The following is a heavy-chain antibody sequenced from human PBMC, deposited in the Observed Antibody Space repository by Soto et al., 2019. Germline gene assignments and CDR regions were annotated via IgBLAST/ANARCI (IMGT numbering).Heavy chain of an antibody. D-gene: IGHD7-27*01. Sequence: EVQLVESGGGLAQPGGSLRLSCAASGFTFSTYEMNWVRQTLGKGLEWVSYISGRGTTMYYADSVKGRFTISRDDAKNSLYLQMSSLRAEDTAVYYCARENWDYLDYWGQGTLVTVSS. J-gene: IGHJ4*02. V-gene: IGHV3-48*03. CDR3: ARENWDYLDY. CDR1: GFTFSTYE. CDR2: ISGRGTTM.